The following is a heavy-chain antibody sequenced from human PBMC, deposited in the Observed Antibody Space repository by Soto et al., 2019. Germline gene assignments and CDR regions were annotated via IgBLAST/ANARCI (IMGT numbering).Heavy chain of an antibody. CDR3: ARGDGDRYDGHGYLGRH. CDR2: INSDGSGT. CDR1: GFIFSSDW. J-gene: IGHJ4*02. D-gene: IGHD5-18*01. V-gene: IGHV3-74*01. Sequence: GGSLRLSCAASGFIFSSDWMHWVRQAPGKGLVWVSRINSDGSGTYHADSVKGRLTISRDNAKNTLYLQMNSLRVEDTAVYFCARGDGDRYDGHGYLGRHWGQGTLVTVSS.